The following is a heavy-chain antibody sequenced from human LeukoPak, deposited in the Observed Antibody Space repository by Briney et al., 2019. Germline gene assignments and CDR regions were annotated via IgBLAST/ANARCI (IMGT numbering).Heavy chain of an antibody. CDR2: ISGSGGST. CDR1: GFTFCRYA. J-gene: IGHJ3*02. D-gene: IGHD6-13*01. CDR3: TPDGQLRAFNI. Sequence: GGSLRLSCAASGFTFCRYAMSWVRQAPGKGLEWVSAISGSGGSTYYADSVKGRFTISRDNSKNTLYLQMNSLRAEDTAVYYFTPDGQLRAFNIWGQGTMVTVSS. V-gene: IGHV3-23*01.